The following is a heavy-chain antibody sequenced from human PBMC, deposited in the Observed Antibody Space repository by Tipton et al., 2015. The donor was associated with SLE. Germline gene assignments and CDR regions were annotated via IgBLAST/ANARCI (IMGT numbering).Heavy chain of an antibody. CDR2: ISWNSGSI. CDR3: AKGPSYYYDSSPN. V-gene: IGHV3-9*01. CDR1: GFTFDDYA. D-gene: IGHD3-22*01. Sequence: RSLRLSCAASGFTFDDYAMHWVRQAPGKGLEWVSGISWNSGSIGYADSVKGRFTISRDNAKNSLYLQMNSLRAEDTALYYCAKGPSYYYDSSPNWGQGTMVTVSS. J-gene: IGHJ3*01.